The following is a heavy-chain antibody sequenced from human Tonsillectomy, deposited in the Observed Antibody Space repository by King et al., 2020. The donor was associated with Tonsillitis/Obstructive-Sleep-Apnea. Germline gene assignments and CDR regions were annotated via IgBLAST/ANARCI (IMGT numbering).Heavy chain of an antibody. Sequence: VQLVESGGALVQPGGSLRLSCAASGFTFSTYAMSWVRQAPGKGLEWVSGIRGSGGSTYYADSGKGRFTISRDNSKNTLYLLMDSLSAEDTAVYYWAGRSNAFDIWGQGTMVIVSS. CDR2: IRGSGGST. J-gene: IGHJ3*02. D-gene: IGHD6-6*01. CDR1: GFTFSTYA. CDR3: AGRSNAFDI. V-gene: IGHV3-23*04.